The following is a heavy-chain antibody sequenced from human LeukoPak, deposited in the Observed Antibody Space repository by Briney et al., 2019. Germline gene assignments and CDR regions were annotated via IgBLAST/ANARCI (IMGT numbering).Heavy chain of an antibody. V-gene: IGHV3-13*01. J-gene: IGHJ2*01. CDR2: IGTAGEI. CDR3: ARAGYSSRWYSRYFDL. CDR1: GFTFSRYD. Sequence: GGSLRLACAASGFTFSRYDMHWVRQPTGKGLEWVSGIGTAGEIYYPGSVKGRFTISRENAKNSLYLQMNSLRAGDTAVYYCARAGYSSRWYSRYFDLWGRGTLVTVSS. D-gene: IGHD6-13*01.